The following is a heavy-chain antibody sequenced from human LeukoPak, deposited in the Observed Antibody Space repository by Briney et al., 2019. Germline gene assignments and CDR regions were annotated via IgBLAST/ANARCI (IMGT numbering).Heavy chain of an antibody. D-gene: IGHD2-21*02. J-gene: IGHJ4*02. V-gene: IGHV1-18*01. CDR2: ISAYNGNT. Sequence: GASVKVSCKTSGYTFTSYYISWVRQAPGQGLEWMAWISAYNGNTNYAQKFQGRVTMTRDTSISTAYMELSRLRSDDTAVYYCARGRGWRVVVTAIDYWGQGTLVTVSS. CDR1: GYTFTSYY. CDR3: ARGRGWRVVVTAIDY.